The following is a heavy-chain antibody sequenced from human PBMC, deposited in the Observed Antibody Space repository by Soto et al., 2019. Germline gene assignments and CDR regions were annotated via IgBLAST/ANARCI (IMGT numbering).Heavy chain of an antibody. D-gene: IGHD3-9*01. CDR1: GGSISSSSYY. CDR2: IYYSGST. CDR3: ASHDWAKPFDY. V-gene: IGHV4-39*01. J-gene: IGHJ4*02. Sequence: QLQLQESGPGLVKPSETLSLTCTVSGGSISSSSYYWGWIRQPPGKGLEWIGSIYYSGSTYYNPSLKSRVTISVDTSKNQVSLKLSSVTAADTAVYYCASHDWAKPFDYWGQGTLVTVSS.